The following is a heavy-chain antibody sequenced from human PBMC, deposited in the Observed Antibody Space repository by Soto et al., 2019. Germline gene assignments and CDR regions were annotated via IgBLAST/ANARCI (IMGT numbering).Heavy chain of an antibody. CDR3: ASTYSTSWYWFDP. J-gene: IGHJ5*02. V-gene: IGHV2-26*04. CDR2: IFSNDEK. CDR1: GFSLSNAGLG. D-gene: IGHD6-13*01. Sequence: QVTVKESGPVLVKPTETLTLTCTVSGFSLSNAGLGVSWIRQPPGKALEWLAHIFSNDEKSYSTSLKSRPTTSXYXXNSQEVLTMTNMDPVDTATYYCASTYSTSWYWFDPWGQGTLVTVSS.